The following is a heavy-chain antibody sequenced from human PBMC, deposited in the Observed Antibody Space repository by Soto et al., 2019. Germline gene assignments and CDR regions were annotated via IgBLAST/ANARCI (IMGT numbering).Heavy chain of an antibody. CDR1: VGSISSYY. CDR3: ARCGDHDYYYHYGMDV. CDR2: IYTSGST. D-gene: IGHD4-17*01. J-gene: IGHJ6*01. Sequence: PSETPCITCAFSVGSISSYYWSWIRQPAGKGLEWIGRIYTSGSTNYNPSLKSRVTMSVDTSKNQFSLKLSSVTAADTAVYYCARCGDHDYYYHYGMDVWGQGPTVTVYS. V-gene: IGHV4-4*07.